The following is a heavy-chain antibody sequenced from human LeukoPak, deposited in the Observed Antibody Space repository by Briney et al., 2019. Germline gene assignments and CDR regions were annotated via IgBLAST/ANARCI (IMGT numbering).Heavy chain of an antibody. CDR2: IRTSGSST. D-gene: IGHD3-22*01. CDR3: ARALYDSSGYLVDY. J-gene: IGHJ4*02. CDR1: GFTFSTYE. V-gene: IGHV3-48*03. Sequence: PGGSLRLSCAASGFTFSTYEMNWVRQAPGKGLEWVSYIRTSGSSTYYADSVKGRFTISRDNAKKSVFLQMNSLRAEDTAVYYCARALYDSSGYLVDYWGQGTLVTVSS.